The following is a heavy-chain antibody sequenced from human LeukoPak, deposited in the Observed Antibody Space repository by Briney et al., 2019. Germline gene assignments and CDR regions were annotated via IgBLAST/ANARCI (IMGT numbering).Heavy chain of an antibody. CDR3: AKSLFTSATGTGRAFHI. CDR1: RFSFSTYP. Sequence: GGSLRLSCAASRFSFSTYPMGWVRQAPGMGLEWVSGISASGDVTFHADPVKGRFTISRDNSKNTLYLQMTSLRAEDTAEYYCAKSLFTSATGTGRAFHIWGQGTMVTVSS. J-gene: IGHJ3*02. V-gene: IGHV3-23*01. D-gene: IGHD1-1*01. CDR2: ISASGDVT.